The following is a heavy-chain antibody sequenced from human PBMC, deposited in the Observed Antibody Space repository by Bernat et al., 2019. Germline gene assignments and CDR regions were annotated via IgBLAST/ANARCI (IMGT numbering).Heavy chain of an antibody. Sequence: QVQLQESGPGLVKPSETLSLTCTVSGGSISSYYWSWIRQPPGKGLEWIGYIYYSGSTNYNPSLKSRVTISVDTSKNQFSLRLSSVTAADTAVYYCARLPPRNVGYCSGGSCYSGYWGQGTLVTVSS. D-gene: IGHD2-15*01. CDR3: ARLPPRNVGYCSGGSCYSGY. CDR1: GGSISSYY. J-gene: IGHJ4*02. CDR2: IYYSGST. V-gene: IGHV4-59*08.